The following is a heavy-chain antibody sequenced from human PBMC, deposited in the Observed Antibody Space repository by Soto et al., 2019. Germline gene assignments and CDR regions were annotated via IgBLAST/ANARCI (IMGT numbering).Heavy chain of an antibody. CDR1: GYTFTTYA. CDR3: ARDIFGLLTLGVSDF. J-gene: IGHJ4*02. Sequence: GASVKVSCKASGYTFTTYAIHWVRQAPGQRLEWMGWVNAENGNTKYSQKFQGRVTITVDTSASTAYMEMSSLRSEDTAVYYCARDIFGLLTLGVSDFWGRGTLVTVSS. V-gene: IGHV1-3*01. CDR2: VNAENGNT. D-gene: IGHD3-10*02.